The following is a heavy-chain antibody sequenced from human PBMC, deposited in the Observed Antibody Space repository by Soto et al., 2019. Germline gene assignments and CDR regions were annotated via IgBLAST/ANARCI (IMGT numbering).Heavy chain of an antibody. CDR2: IRSKAYGGTT. D-gene: IGHD6-6*01. CDR3: TRYSSSSIFDY. J-gene: IGHJ4*02. V-gene: IGHV3-49*03. Sequence: GGSLRLSCTASGLTFGDYAMSWFRQAPGKGLEWVGFIRSKAYGGTTEYAASVKGRFTISRDDSKSIAYLQMNSLKTEDTAVYYCTRYSSSSIFDYWGQGTLVTVSS. CDR1: GLTFGDYA.